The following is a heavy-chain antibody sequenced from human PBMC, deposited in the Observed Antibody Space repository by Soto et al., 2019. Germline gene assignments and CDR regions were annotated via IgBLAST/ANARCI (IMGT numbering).Heavy chain of an antibody. CDR2: TYYSGST. D-gene: IGHD4-17*01. CDR3: ARANYGDYEVGWFDP. V-gene: IGHV4-30-4*01. J-gene: IGHJ5*02. Sequence: QVQLQESGPGLVKPSQTLSLTCTVSGGSISSGDYYWSWIRQPPGKGLEWIGYTYYSGSTYYNPSRKSRVTNSVDTSKNQFSLKLSSVTAADTAVYYCARANYGDYEVGWFDPWGQGTLVTVSS. CDR1: GGSISSGDYY.